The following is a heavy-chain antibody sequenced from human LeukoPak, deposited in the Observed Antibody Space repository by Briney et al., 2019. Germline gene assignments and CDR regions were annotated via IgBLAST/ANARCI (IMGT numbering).Heavy chain of an antibody. CDR2: IYYSGST. V-gene: IGHV4-39*07. Sequence: PSETLSLTCTVSGGSISSSSYYWGWLRQPPGKGLEWIGSIYYSGSTYYNPSLKSRVTISVDTSKNQFSLKLSSVTAADTAVYYCARVPVLSSSWYGGWFDPWGQGTLVTVSS. D-gene: IGHD6-13*01. J-gene: IGHJ5*02. CDR1: GGSISSSSYY. CDR3: ARVPVLSSSWYGGWFDP.